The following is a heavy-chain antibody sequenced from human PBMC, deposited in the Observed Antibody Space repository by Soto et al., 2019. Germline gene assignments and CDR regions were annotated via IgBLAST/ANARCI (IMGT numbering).Heavy chain of an antibody. Sequence: SETLSLTCTVFGGSVSDNFWSWVRQPAGKGPEYIGRIHARGSTNYNPSLKSRVTMSVDTSISTAYMELSSLRSEDTAVYYCARGRYSGYDAVANWFDPWGQGTLVTVSS. D-gene: IGHD5-12*01. CDR2: IHARGST. V-gene: IGHV4-4*07. CDR1: GGSVSDNF. J-gene: IGHJ5*02. CDR3: ARGRYSGYDAVANWFDP.